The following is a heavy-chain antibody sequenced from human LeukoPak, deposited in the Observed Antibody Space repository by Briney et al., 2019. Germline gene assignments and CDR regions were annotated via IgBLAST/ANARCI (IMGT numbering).Heavy chain of an antibody. CDR2: ISGSGGST. V-gene: IGHV3-23*01. J-gene: IGHJ4*02. Sequence: PGGSLRLSCAASGFTFSSYSMNWVRQAPGKGLEWVSAISGSGGSTYYADSVKGRFTISGDNSKNTLYLQMNSLRAEDTAVYYCAKGRGIVGATLDYWGQGTLVTVSS. CDR1: GFTFSSYS. CDR3: AKGRGIVGATLDY. D-gene: IGHD1-26*01.